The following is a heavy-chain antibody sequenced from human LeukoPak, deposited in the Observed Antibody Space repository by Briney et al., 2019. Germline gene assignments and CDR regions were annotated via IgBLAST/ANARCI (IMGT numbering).Heavy chain of an antibody. Sequence: PGGSLRLSCAASGFTVSSNYMSWVRQAPGKGLEWVSVIYSGGSTYYADSVKGRFTISRDNSKNTLYLQMNSQRAEDTAVYYCAKGVYRDSLGVVDYWGQGTLVTVSS. CDR3: AKGVYRDSLGVVDY. V-gene: IGHV3-53*01. CDR1: GFTVSSNY. D-gene: IGHD4-17*01. CDR2: IYSGGST. J-gene: IGHJ4*02.